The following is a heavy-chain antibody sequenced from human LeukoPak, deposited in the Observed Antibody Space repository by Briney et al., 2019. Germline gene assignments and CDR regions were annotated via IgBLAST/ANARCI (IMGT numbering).Heavy chain of an antibody. CDR1: GFNFSDYW. D-gene: IGHD6-6*01. Sequence: GGSLRLSCTASGFNFSDYWMTWVRQAPGKGPEWVANIKQDGSQRYYVDSVRGRFTISRDNAKNSLFLQMNGLRAEDTAVYYCARRGGSSSRRSPIDYWGQGTLVTVSS. CDR3: ARRGGSSSRRSPIDY. J-gene: IGHJ4*02. CDR2: IKQDGSQR. V-gene: IGHV3-7*01.